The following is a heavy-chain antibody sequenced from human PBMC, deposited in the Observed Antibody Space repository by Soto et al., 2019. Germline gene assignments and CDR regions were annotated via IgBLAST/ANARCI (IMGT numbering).Heavy chain of an antibody. CDR2: ISGSGGST. CDR1: GFTFSSYA. D-gene: IGHD6-13*01. J-gene: IGHJ6*02. Sequence: EVQLLESGGGLVQPGGSLRLSCAASGFTFSSYAMSWVRQAPGKGLEWVSAISGSGGSTYYADSVKGRFTISRDNSKNTLYLQMNSLRAEDTAVYYCAKDRGIAAAGPYYYYYGMDVWGQGTTVTLSS. V-gene: IGHV3-23*01. CDR3: AKDRGIAAAGPYYYYYGMDV.